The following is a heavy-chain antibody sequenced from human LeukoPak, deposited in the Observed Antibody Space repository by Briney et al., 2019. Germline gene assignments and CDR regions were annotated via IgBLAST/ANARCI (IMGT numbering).Heavy chain of an antibody. Sequence: SETLSLTCTVSGASISSYYWSWIRQPPGKGLEWIGYIYYSGSTNYNPSLKSRVTISVDTSKNQFSLKLSSVTAADTAVYYCASYPGDYWGQGTLVTVSS. J-gene: IGHJ4*02. V-gene: IGHV4-59*08. CDR2: IYYSGST. D-gene: IGHD3-16*02. CDR1: GASISSYY. CDR3: ASYPGDY.